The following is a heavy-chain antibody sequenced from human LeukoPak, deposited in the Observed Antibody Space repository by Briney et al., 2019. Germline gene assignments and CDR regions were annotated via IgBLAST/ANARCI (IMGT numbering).Heavy chain of an antibody. CDR2: IKSKTDGGTT. Sequence: GGSLRLSCAASGFTFSNAWMSWVRQAPGEGLEWVGRIKSKTDGGTTDYAAPVKGRFTISRDDSKNTLYLQMNSLKTEDTAVYYCTARRAGVFYDFWSGYPNWGQGTLVTVSS. CDR1: GFTFSNAW. CDR3: TARRAGVFYDFWSGYPN. J-gene: IGHJ4*02. D-gene: IGHD3-3*01. V-gene: IGHV3-15*01.